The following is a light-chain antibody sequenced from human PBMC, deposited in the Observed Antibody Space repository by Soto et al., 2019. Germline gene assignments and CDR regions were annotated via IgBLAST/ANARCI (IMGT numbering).Light chain of an antibody. CDR2: GAS. Sequence: EIVMPQSPATLSVSPGERATLSCRATQSVSSNLAWYQQKPGQAPRLLIYGASTMATGIPARFSGSGSGTGFTLTISSLQSEDFAVYYCQQYNNWPPWTFGQGTKVVIK. CDR3: QQYNNWPPWT. CDR1: QSVSSN. V-gene: IGKV3-15*01. J-gene: IGKJ1*01.